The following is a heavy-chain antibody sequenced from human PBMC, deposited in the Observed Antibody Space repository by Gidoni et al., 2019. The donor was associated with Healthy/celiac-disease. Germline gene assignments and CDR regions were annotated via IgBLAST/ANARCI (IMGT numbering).Heavy chain of an antibody. CDR1: GFTFSSYS. V-gene: IGHV3-48*02. J-gene: IGHJ4*02. CDR3: AFIAVAVNGFDY. Sequence: EVQLGESGGGLVKTGGSLRVCCAAGGFTFSSYSMNWVREAPGKGLEWVSYISSSSSTIYYADSVKGRFTISRDNAKNSLYLQMNSLRDEDTAVYYCAFIAVAVNGFDYWGQVTLVTVSS. CDR2: ISSSSSTI. D-gene: IGHD6-19*01.